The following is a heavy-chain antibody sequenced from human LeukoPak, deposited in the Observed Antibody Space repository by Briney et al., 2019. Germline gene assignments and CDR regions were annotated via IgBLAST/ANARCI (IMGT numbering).Heavy chain of an antibody. V-gene: IGHV3-23*01. CDR2: IRGSGGCT. CDR3: AKAGIGVVGYFDY. D-gene: IGHD6-19*01. Sequence: GGSLRLSCAASGFTFSSYAMSWVRQPPGKGLEWVSAIRGSGGCTYYADSVKGRFTISRDNSKNTLYLQMNSLRDEDTALYYCAKAGIGVVGYFDYWGQGTLVTVSS. CDR1: GFTFSSYA. J-gene: IGHJ4*02.